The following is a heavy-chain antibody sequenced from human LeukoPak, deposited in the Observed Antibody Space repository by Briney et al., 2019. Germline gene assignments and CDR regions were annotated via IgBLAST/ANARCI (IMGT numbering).Heavy chain of an antibody. J-gene: IGHJ2*01. CDR2: AFYSGRT. CDR3: ARRGPNSGYARGWNFDL. CDR1: GDSITTYY. V-gene: IGHV4-59*08. Sequence: PSETLSLTCTVAGDSITTYYWNWIRQSPGKGLEWIGFAFYSGRTNYNPSLQSRVTISVDTSKNQFSLKLTSVTAADTAMYYCARRGPNSGYARGWNFDLWGRGTLVTVSS. D-gene: IGHD5-12*01.